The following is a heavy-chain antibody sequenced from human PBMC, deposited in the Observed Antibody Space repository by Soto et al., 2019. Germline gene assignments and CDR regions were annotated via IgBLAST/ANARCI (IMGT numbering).Heavy chain of an antibody. D-gene: IGHD4-17*01. Sequence: AFSGDSVTSSNWWGWVRQPPGKGLEWIGEIYHSESTNYNPSLKSRVTMSIDKSKNQFSLKLTSVTAADTAVYFCARYDFGIFDYWGQGTLVTVSS. CDR2: IYHSEST. J-gene: IGHJ4*02. CDR1: GDSVTSSNW. V-gene: IGHV4-4*01. CDR3: ARYDFGIFDY.